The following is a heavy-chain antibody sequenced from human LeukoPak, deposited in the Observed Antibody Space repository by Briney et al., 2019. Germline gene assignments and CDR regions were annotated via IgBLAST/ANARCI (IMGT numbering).Heavy chain of an antibody. CDR2: ISSSSSTI. J-gene: IGHJ5*02. D-gene: IGHD3-3*01. V-gene: IGHV3-48*01. Sequence: GGSLRLSCAASGFTFSSYSMNWVRQAPGKGLEWVAYISSSSSTIHYADSVKGRFTISRDNAKNSLYLQMNSLRAEDTAVYYCARAPDGIRFMNWFDPWGQGTLVTVSS. CDR3: ARAPDGIRFMNWFDP. CDR1: GFTFSSYS.